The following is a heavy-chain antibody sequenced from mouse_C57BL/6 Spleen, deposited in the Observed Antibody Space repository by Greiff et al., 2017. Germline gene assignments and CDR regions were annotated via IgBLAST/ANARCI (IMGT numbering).Heavy chain of an antibody. V-gene: IGHV1-59*01. D-gene: IGHD2-3*01. J-gene: IGHJ2*01. Sequence: QVQLQQPGAELVRPGTSVKLSCKASGYTFTSYWMHWVKQRPGQGLEWIGVIDPSDSYTNYNQKFKGKATLTVDTSSSTAYMQLSSLTSEDSAVYYCAGWEHRYYFDYWGQGTTLTVSS. CDR2: IDPSDSYT. CDR1: GYTFTSYW. CDR3: AGWEHRYYFDY.